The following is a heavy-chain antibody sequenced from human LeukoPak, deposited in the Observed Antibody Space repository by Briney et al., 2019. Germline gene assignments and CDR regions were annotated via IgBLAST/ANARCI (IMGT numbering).Heavy chain of an antibody. V-gene: IGHV3-23*01. D-gene: IGHD6-25*01. CDR2: IPYNGDYT. J-gene: IGHJ4*02. CDR1: GFTFSNYA. CDR3: AKSYSGNYYYFDY. Sequence: PGGSLRLFCAASGFTFSNYAMSWVRQAPGKGLEWVSSIPYNGDYTFYADSVKGRSTISRDNSRNTLYLQMSSLRAEDTAVYYCAKSYSGNYYYFDYWGQGTLVTVSS.